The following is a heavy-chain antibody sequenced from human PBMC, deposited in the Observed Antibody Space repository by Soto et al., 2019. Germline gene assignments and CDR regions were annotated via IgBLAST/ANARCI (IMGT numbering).Heavy chain of an antibody. D-gene: IGHD5-12*01. J-gene: IGHJ4*02. CDR3: AIGSGYDQEKMYFHY. V-gene: IGHV1-69*02. CDR2: IIPILGIA. CDR1: GGTFSSYT. Sequence: HVQLVQSGAELKKPGSSVKVSCKASGGTFSSYTISWVRQAPGQGLEWMGRIIPILGIANYAQKFQGRVTITADKSTSTAYMELSSLRSEDTAVYYCAIGSGYDQEKMYFHYWCQGTLVTVSS.